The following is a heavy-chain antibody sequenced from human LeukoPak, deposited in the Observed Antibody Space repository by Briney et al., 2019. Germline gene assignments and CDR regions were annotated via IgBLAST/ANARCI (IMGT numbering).Heavy chain of an antibody. CDR2: IYYSGST. D-gene: IGHD2-8*02. J-gene: IGHJ6*02. Sequence: SETLSLTCTVSAGSIGTYYWSWIRQPPGKGLEWIGYIYYSGSTNYNPSLKSRVTISVDTSKNQFSLKLSSVTAADTAVYYCARVWSLSAKYYYYYYGMDVWGQGTTVTVSS. CDR3: ARVWSLSAKYYYYYYGMDV. CDR1: AGSIGTYY. V-gene: IGHV4-59*01.